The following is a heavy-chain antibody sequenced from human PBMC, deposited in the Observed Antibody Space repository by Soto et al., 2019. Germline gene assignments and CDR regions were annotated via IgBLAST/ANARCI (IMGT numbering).Heavy chain of an antibody. CDR3: ARLVTRNYDILTGYYENWFDP. CDR2: IYYSGST. J-gene: IGHJ5*02. Sequence: SETLSLTCTVSGGSISSGGYYWSWIRQHPGKGLEWIGYIYYSGSTYYNPSLKSRVTISVDTSKNQFSLKLSSVTAADTAVYYCARLVTRNYDILTGYYENWFDPWGQGTLVTVSP. V-gene: IGHV4-31*03. CDR1: GGSISSGGYY. D-gene: IGHD3-9*01.